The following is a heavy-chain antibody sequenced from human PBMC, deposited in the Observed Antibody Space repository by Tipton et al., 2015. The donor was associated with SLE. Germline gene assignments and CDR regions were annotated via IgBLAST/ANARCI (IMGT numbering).Heavy chain of an antibody. CDR1: GGSFSGYY. CDR3: ARGPPGSLDY. V-gene: IGHV4-34*01. J-gene: IGHJ4*02. Sequence: TLSLTCAVYGGSFSGYYWTWIRRSPGKGLEWIGDITHIGSTNYNPSLKSRVTISVDTSKNQFSLNLNSVTAADTAVYFCARGPPGSLDYWGQGTLVTVSS. CDR2: ITHIGST.